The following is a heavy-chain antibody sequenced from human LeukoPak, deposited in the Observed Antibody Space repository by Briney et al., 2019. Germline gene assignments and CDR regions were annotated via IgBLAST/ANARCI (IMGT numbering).Heavy chain of an antibody. V-gene: IGHV3-9*01. J-gene: IGHJ6*02. CDR2: ISWNSGSI. Sequence: PGRSLRLSCAASGFTFDDYAMHWVRQAPGKGLEWVSGISWNSGSIGYADSVKGRFTISRDNAKNSLYLQMNSLRAEDTALYYCAKDIECSSTSCSPPYYYYYGMDVWGQGTTVTVSS. CDR1: GFTFDDYA. D-gene: IGHD2-2*01. CDR3: AKDIECSSTSCSPPYYYYYGMDV.